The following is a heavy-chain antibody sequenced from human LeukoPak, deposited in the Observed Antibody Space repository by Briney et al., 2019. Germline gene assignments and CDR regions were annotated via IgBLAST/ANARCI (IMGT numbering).Heavy chain of an antibody. Sequence: GASVKVSCKASGGTFSSYAISWVRQAPGQGLEWMGGIIPIFGTANYAQKFQGRVTITADESTSTAYMELSSLRSEDTAVYYCTAASPPKSNTEIVVVPAAMPDYWGQGTLVTVSS. CDR1: GGTFSSYA. CDR3: TAASPPKSNTEIVVVPAAMPDY. V-gene: IGHV1-69*13. J-gene: IGHJ4*02. CDR2: IIPIFGTA. D-gene: IGHD2-2*01.